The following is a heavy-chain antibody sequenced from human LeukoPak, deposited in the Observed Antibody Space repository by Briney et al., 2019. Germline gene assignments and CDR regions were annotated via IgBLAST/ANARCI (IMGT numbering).Heavy chain of an antibody. J-gene: IGHJ4*02. V-gene: IGHV1-2*02. CDR2: INPNSGGT. CDR3: ARDAADAIFGVVPLDY. D-gene: IGHD3-3*01. CDR1: GYTFTNYD. Sequence: ASVKVSCKASGYTFTNYDINWVRQATGQGLEWMGWINPNSGGTNYAQKFQGRVTMTRDTSISTAYMELSRLRSDDTAVYYCARDAADAIFGVVPLDYWGQGTLVTVSS.